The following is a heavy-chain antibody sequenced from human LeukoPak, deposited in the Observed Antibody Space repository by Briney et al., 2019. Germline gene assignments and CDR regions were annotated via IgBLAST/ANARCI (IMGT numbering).Heavy chain of an antibody. CDR3: AKDPYGTRYFDY. Sequence: GGSLRLSCAASGFTFSSHALSWVRQAPGKGLEWVSSLSGSGYNTYYADSVKGRFTICRDNSKNTVYLQMNSLRAEDTAVYYCAKDPYGTRYFDYWGQGTLVTVSS. V-gene: IGHV3-23*01. CDR1: GFTFSSHA. CDR2: LSGSGYNT. D-gene: IGHD2-2*01. J-gene: IGHJ4*02.